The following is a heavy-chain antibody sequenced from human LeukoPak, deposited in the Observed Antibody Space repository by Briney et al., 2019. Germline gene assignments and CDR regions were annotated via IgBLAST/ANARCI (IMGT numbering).Heavy chain of an antibody. D-gene: IGHD2-2*01. J-gene: IGHJ3*02. V-gene: IGHV4-34*01. Sequence: SETLSLTCAVYGGSFSGYYWSWIRQPPGKGLEWIWEINHSGSTNYNPSLKSRVTISVDTSKNQFSLKLSSVTAADTAVYYCAIPTRGGSFDIWGQGTMVTVSS. CDR1: GGSFSGYY. CDR2: INHSGST. CDR3: AIPTRGGSFDI.